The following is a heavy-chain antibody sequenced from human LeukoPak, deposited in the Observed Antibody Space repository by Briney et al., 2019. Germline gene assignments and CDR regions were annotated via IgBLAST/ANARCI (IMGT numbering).Heavy chain of an antibody. CDR3: ARGISMVRGNQHFDY. CDR1: GGSISSYY. CDR2: IYTSGST. J-gene: IGHJ4*02. V-gene: IGHV4-4*07. Sequence: PSETLSLTCTVSGGSISSYYWSWIRQPAGKGLEWLGRIYTSGSTNYNPSLKSRVTMSVDTPKNQFSLKLSSVTAADTAVYYCARGISMVRGNQHFDYWGQGTLVTVSS. D-gene: IGHD3-10*01.